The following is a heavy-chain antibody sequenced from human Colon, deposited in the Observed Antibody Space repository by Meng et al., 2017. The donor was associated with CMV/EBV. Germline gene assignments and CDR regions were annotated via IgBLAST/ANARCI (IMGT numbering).Heavy chain of an antibody. CDR2: ISSSSSYI. CDR1: GLTFSSYS. V-gene: IGHV3-21*01. Sequence: AAAGLTFSSYSMKWGRKAPGKGLEWVSSISSSSSYIYYADSVKGRFTISRDNAKNSLYLQMNSLRAEDTAVYYCARGTGQSYNWFDPWGQGTLVTVSS. D-gene: IGHD1-14*01. J-gene: IGHJ5*02. CDR3: ARGTGQSYNWFDP.